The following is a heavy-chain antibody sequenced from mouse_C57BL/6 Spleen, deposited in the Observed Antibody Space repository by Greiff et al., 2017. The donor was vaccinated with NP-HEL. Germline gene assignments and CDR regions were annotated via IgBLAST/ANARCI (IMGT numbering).Heavy chain of an antibody. V-gene: IGHV3-6*01. Sequence: ESGPGLVKPSQSLSLTCSVTGYSITSGYYWNWIRQFPGNKLEWMGYISYDGSNNYNPSLKNRISITRDTSKNQFFLKLNSVTTEDTATYYCARGNGNYVAWFAYWGQGTLVTVSA. J-gene: IGHJ3*01. CDR3: ARGNGNYVAWFAY. CDR1: GYSITSGYY. D-gene: IGHD2-1*01. CDR2: ISYDGSN.